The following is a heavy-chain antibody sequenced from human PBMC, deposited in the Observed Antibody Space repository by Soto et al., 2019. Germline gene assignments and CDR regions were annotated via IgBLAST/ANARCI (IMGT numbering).Heavy chain of an antibody. J-gene: IGHJ4*02. Sequence: EVQLLESGGGLVQPGGSLRLSCAASGFTFSSYAMRWVRQAPGKGLGWVSAVSGSGGSTYYADSVKGRLTISRDTSKNTLYLQMNSLRAEDTAVYYCAKDRLGVVTPEYDYWGQGTLVTVSS. CDR2: VSGSGGST. V-gene: IGHV3-23*01. D-gene: IGHD2-21*02. CDR1: GFTFSSYA. CDR3: AKDRLGVVTPEYDY.